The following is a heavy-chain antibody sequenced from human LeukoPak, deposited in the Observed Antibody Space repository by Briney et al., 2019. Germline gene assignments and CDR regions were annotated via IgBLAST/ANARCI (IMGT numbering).Heavy chain of an antibody. Sequence: ETLSLTCTVSGGSISSYYWSWVRQAPGKGLEWVSAISGGDGSTYYADSVKGRFTISRDNSKNTLYLQMNSLRADDTAVYYCARGDSSGWYESNWFDPWGQGTLVTVSS. CDR2: ISGGDGST. CDR3: ARGDSSGWYESNWFDP. CDR1: GGSISSYY. D-gene: IGHD6-19*01. J-gene: IGHJ5*02. V-gene: IGHV3-23*01.